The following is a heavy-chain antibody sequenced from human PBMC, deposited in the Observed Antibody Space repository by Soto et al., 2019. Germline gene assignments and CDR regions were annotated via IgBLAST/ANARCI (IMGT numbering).Heavy chain of an antibody. CDR3: ARRRRPGNYYYMDV. CDR1: GGSISSYY. V-gene: IGHV4-59*08. J-gene: IGHJ6*03. Sequence: SETLSLTCTVSGGSISSYYWSWIRQPPGKGLEWIGYIYYSGSTNYNPSLKSRVTISVDTSKNQFSLKLSSVTAADTAVYYCARRRRPGNYYYMDVWGKGTTVTVSS. D-gene: IGHD2-2*01. CDR2: IYYSGST.